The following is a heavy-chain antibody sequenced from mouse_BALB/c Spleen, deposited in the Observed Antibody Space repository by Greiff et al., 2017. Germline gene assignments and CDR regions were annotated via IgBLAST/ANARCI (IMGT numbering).Heavy chain of an antibody. CDR1: GYTFTSYT. Sequence: LEESGAELARPGASVKMSCKASGYTFTSYTMHWVKQRPGQGLEWIGYINPSSGYTNYNQKFKDKATLTADKSSSTAYMQLSSLTSEDSAVYYCARDGNYVYAMDYWGQGTSVTVSS. CDR2: INPSSGYT. J-gene: IGHJ4*01. CDR3: ARDGNYVYAMDY. V-gene: IGHV1-4*01. D-gene: IGHD2-1*01.